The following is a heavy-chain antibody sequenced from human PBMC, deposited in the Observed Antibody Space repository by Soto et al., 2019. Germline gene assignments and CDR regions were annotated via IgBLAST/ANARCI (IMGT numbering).Heavy chain of an antibody. CDR3: ARDPGPTVAGTAQDAFDI. CDR1: GFTFSSYW. V-gene: IGHV3-74*01. J-gene: IGHJ3*02. CDR2: INSDGSST. Sequence: GGSLRLSCAASGFTFSSYWMHWVRQAPGKGLVWVSRINSDGSSTSYADSVKGRFTISRDNAKNTLYLQMNSLRAEDTAVYYCARDPGPTVAGTAQDAFDIWGQGTMVTVSS. D-gene: IGHD6-19*01.